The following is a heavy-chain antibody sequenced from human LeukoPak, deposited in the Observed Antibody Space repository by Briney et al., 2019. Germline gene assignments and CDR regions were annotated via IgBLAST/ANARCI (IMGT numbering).Heavy chain of an antibody. D-gene: IGHD6-19*01. CDR2: IYYSGST. Sequence: SETLSLTCTVSGGSVSSGSYYWSWIRQPPGKGLEWIGYIYYSGSTNYNPSLKSRVTISVDTSKNQFSLKLSSVTAADTVVYYCASQAVAEDYFDYWGQGTLVTVSS. J-gene: IGHJ4*02. CDR3: ASQAVAEDYFDY. CDR1: GGSVSSGSYY. V-gene: IGHV4-61*01.